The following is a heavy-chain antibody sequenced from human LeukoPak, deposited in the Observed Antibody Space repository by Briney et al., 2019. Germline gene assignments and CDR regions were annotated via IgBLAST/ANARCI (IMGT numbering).Heavy chain of an antibody. D-gene: IGHD3-16*01. J-gene: IGHJ4*02. V-gene: IGHV3-21*01. CDR2: ISSSSSYI. Sequence: GGSLRLSCAASGFTFSSYSMNWVRQAPGKGLEWVSSISSSSSYIYYADSVKGRFTISRDNAKNSLYLQMNSLRAEDTAVHYCAREPGGGGYFDYWGQGTLVTVSS. CDR3: AREPGGGGYFDY. CDR1: GFTFSSYS.